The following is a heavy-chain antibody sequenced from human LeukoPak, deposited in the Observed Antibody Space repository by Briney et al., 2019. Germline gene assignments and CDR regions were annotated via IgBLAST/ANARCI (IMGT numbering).Heavy chain of an antibody. CDR2: ISGSGGST. V-gene: IGHV3-23*01. D-gene: IGHD3-22*01. J-gene: IGHJ3*02. CDR1: GFTFSSYA. CDR3: ARAYDSTGYRGKFAFDI. Sequence: GGSLRLSCAASGFTFSSYAMSWVRQAPGKGLEWVSAISGSGGSTYYADSVKGRFTISRDNAKNSLYLQMNSLRADDTAFYYCARAYDSTGYRGKFAFDIWGQGTMVTVSS.